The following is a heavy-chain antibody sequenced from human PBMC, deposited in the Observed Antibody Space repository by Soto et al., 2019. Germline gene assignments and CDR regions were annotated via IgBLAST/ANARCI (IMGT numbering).Heavy chain of an antibody. D-gene: IGHD3-16*01. CDR2: IYYSGTT. V-gene: IGHV4-31*03. CDR3: AREHKGDGMDV. J-gene: IGHJ6*02. CDR1: VGSFSSDSFI. Sequence: QVQLEESGPGLVQPSQTLSLTCSVSVGSFSSDSFIWSWVRQFPGKGLEWIGYIYYSGTTYYNPCLRSRVMMSVDTSKNQVSLHLSSVTAADTAVYSCAREHKGDGMDVWGQGATVTVSS.